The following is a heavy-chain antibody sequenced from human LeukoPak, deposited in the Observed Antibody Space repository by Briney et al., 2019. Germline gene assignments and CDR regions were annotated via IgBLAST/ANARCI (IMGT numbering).Heavy chain of an antibody. J-gene: IGHJ4*02. CDR3: AKDLNDGGNSGVY. D-gene: IGHD4-23*01. V-gene: IGHV3-23*01. Sequence: GGSLRLSCAASGFTFSSYAMGWVRQAPGKGLEWVSAISGSGGSTYYADSVKGRFTISRDNSKNTLYLQMNSLRAEDTAVYYCAKDLNDGGNSGVYWGQGTLVTVSS. CDR1: GFTFSSYA. CDR2: ISGSGGST.